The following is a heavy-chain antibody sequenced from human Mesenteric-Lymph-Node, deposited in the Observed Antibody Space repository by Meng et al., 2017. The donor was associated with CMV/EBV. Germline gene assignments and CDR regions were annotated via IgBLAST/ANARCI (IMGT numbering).Heavy chain of an antibody. CDR2: ISGSGGST. V-gene: IGHV3-23*01. CDR1: GFTFSSYA. Sequence: GGSLRLSCAASGFTFSSYAMSWVRQAPGKGLEWVSAISGSGGSTYYADSVKGRFTISRDNSKNTVYLQMNSLRVEDTAAYYCAKDSGARSGFDSWGQGTLVTVSS. J-gene: IGHJ4*02. CDR3: AKDSGARSGFDS. D-gene: IGHD4/OR15-4a*01.